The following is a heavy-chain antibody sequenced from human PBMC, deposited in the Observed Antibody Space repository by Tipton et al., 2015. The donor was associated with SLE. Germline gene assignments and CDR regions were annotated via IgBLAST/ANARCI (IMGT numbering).Heavy chain of an antibody. CDR3: AREGIMITFGGVIVPAYYYGMDV. Sequence: SLRLSCTTSGFTFGDYAMSWVRQAPGKGLEWVGFIRSKAYGGTTEYAASVKGRFTISRDDSKSIAYLQMSSLKTEDTAVYYCAREGIMITFGGVIVPAYYYGMDVWGQGTTVTVSS. J-gene: IGHJ6*02. CDR1: GFTFGDYA. D-gene: IGHD3-16*02. CDR2: IRSKAYGGTT. V-gene: IGHV3-49*04.